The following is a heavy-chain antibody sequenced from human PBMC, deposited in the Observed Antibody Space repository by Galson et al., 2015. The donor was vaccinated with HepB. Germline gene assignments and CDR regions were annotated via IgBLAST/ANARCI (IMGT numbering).Heavy chain of an antibody. V-gene: IGHV3-11*06. CDR1: GFTFSDYY. D-gene: IGHD4-17*01. Sequence: SLRLSCAVSGFTFSDYYMSWIRQAPGKGLEWISYISSNTLYTNYADSVKGRFTISRDNAKTSLYLQTNVLRAEDTAVYYCARVADADYGDHTHFDSWGQGTLVTVSS. J-gene: IGHJ4*02. CDR2: ISSNTLYT. CDR3: ARVADADYGDHTHFDS.